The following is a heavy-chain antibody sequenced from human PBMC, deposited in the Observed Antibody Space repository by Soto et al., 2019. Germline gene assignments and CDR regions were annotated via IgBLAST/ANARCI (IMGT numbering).Heavy chain of an antibody. D-gene: IGHD3-3*01. CDR1: GYTFTSYA. CDR2: INAGNGNT. J-gene: IGHJ5*02. V-gene: IGHV1-3*01. Sequence: ASVKVSCKASGYTFTSYAMHWVRQAPGQRLEWMGWINAGNGNTKYSQKFQGRVTITRDTSASTAYMELSSLRPEDTAVYYCARDAYDFWSGYYTETFDPWGQGTLVTVSS. CDR3: ARDAYDFWSGYYTETFDP.